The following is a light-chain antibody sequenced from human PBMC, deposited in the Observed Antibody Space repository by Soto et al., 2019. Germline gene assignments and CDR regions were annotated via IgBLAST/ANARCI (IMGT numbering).Light chain of an antibody. CDR3: LQDNNWPEYT. J-gene: IGKJ2*01. V-gene: IGKV3-20*01. CDR2: GAS. Sequence: IVLTQSPGPVSLSPGARATLSCRASQSVSSSYLAWYQQKPGQAPRLLIYGASSRATGIPDRFSGSGSGTDFTLTITSLQSDDFAVYYCLQDNNWPEYTFGQGTKVDIK. CDR1: QSVSSSY.